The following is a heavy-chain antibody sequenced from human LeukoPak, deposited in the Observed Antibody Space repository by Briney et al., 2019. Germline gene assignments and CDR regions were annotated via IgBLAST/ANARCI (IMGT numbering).Heavy chain of an antibody. CDR1: GYSITSSSW. Sequence: SDTLPLTCAVSGYSITSSSWWGWIRQPPGKGLAWIGYIYHSGTTYYNPSLQSRVTMSVDTSKNQFSLKLSSVTAVDTAVYYCARKENVYYYFDYWGQGTLVTVSS. V-gene: IGHV4-28*01. D-gene: IGHD3-10*01. CDR3: ARKENVYYYFDY. CDR2: IYHSGTT. J-gene: IGHJ4*02.